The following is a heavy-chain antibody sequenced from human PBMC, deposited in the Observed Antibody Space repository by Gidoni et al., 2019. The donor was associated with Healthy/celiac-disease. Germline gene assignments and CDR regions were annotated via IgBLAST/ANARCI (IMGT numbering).Heavy chain of an antibody. V-gene: IGHV3-23*01. CDR1: GFTFSSYA. J-gene: IGHJ4*02. CDR3: AKDRWGKSGSRRGDYFDY. Sequence: EVQLLESGGGLVQPGGSLRLSCAASGFTFSSYAMSWVRQAPGKGLEWVSAISGSGGSTYYADSVKGRFTISRDNSKNTLYLQMNSLRAEDTAVYYCAKDRWGKSGSRRGDYFDYWGQGTLVTVSS. D-gene: IGHD1-26*01. CDR2: ISGSGGST.